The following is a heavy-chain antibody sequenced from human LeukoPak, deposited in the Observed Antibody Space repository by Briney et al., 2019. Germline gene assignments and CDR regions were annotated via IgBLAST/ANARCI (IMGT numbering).Heavy chain of an antibody. D-gene: IGHD4-11*01. CDR2: IYHSGST. CDR3: ARGSYSNSDY. CDR1: GYSISSNYY. Sequence: PSETLSLTCAVSGYSISSNYYWGWIRQPPGKGLEWIRSIYHSGSTYYNPSLKSRVTISVDTSKNQFSLKLSSVTAADTAVYYCARGSYSNSDYWGQGTLVTVSS. J-gene: IGHJ4*02. V-gene: IGHV4-38-2*01.